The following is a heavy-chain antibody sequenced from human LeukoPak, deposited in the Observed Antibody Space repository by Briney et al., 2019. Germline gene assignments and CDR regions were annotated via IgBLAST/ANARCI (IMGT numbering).Heavy chain of an antibody. J-gene: IGHJ4*02. V-gene: IGHV1-69*04. CDR3: ATGPAPYHYESSGPPFHY. CDR1: GGTFSSYA. CDR2: IIPILGIA. D-gene: IGHD3-22*01. Sequence: ASVKVSCKASGGTFSSYAISWVRQAPGQGLEWMGRIIPILGIANYAQKFQGRVTMTEDPSTNTAYMELSSLRSDDTAVYYCATGPAPYHYESSGPPFHYWGQGTLVTVSS.